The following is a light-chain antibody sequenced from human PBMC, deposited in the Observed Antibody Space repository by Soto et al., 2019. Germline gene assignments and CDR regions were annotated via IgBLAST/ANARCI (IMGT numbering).Light chain of an antibody. CDR3: QQRSNWWT. Sequence: EIGLMQSPDTLSLSPGERATLSFSASQSVSNYLAWYQQKPGQAPRLLIYDASNSATGFPARFSGSGSGTDFTLTISSLEPEDFAVYYCQQRSNWWTFGQGTKVDIK. CDR1: QSVSNY. J-gene: IGKJ1*01. V-gene: IGKV3-11*01. CDR2: DAS.